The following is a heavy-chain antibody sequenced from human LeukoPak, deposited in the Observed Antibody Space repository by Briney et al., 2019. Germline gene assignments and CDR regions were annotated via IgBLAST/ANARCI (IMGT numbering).Heavy chain of an antibody. D-gene: IGHD2-15*01. CDR3: ARVGGSGGLPNWFDP. CDR1: GGSISSYY. J-gene: IGHJ5*02. V-gene: IGHV4-4*07. CDR2: IYTTGST. Sequence: SETLSLTCTVSGGSISSYYWSWIRQPAGKGLEWIGCIYTTGSTNYNPSLKSRVTMSVDTSKNQFSLKLSSVTAADTAVYYCARVGGSGGLPNWFDPWGQGTLVTVSS.